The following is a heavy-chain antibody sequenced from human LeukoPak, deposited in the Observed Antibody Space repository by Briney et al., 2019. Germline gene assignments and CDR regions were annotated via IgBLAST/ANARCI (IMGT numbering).Heavy chain of an antibody. D-gene: IGHD5-12*01. CDR2: INPNSGGI. V-gene: IGHV1-2*02. CDR1: GYTFTGYY. Sequence: ASVKVSCKASGYTFTGYYIHWVRQAPGQGLEWMGWINPNSGGIQYAQKFQGRVTVTRDTSTSTAYMELSRLRSDDTAIYYCARVAGYDPEEYFDYWGQGSLVIVSS. J-gene: IGHJ4*02. CDR3: ARVAGYDPEEYFDY.